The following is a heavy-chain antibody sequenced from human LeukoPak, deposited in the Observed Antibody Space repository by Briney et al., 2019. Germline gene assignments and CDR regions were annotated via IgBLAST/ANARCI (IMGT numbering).Heavy chain of an antibody. Sequence: ASVKVSCKASGYTFTSYGISWVRQAPGQGLEWMGGIIPIFGTANYAQKFQGRVTITADKSTSTAYMELSSLRSEDTVVYYCARDHEYSGSYYGDYWGQGTLVTVSS. D-gene: IGHD1-26*01. CDR3: ARDHEYSGSYYGDY. J-gene: IGHJ4*02. CDR2: IIPIFGTA. CDR1: GYTFTSYG. V-gene: IGHV1-69*06.